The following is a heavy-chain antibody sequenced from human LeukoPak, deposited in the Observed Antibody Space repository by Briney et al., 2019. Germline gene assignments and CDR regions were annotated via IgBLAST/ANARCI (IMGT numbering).Heavy chain of an antibody. J-gene: IGHJ4*02. V-gene: IGHV3-11*01. CDR3: ARTIKFYCSGGSCYNSYYFDY. CDR2: ISSSGSTI. CDR1: GFTFSDYY. D-gene: IGHD2-15*01. Sequence: GGSLRLSCAASGFTFSDYYTSWIRQAPGKGLEWVSYISSSGSTIYYADSVKGRFTISRDNAKNSLYLQMNSLRAEDTAVYYCARTIKFYCSGGSCYNSYYFDYWGQGTLVTVSS.